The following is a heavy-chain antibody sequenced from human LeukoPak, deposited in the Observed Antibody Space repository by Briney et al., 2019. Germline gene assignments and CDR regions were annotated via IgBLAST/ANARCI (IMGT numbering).Heavy chain of an antibody. CDR2: IFYTGTT. J-gene: IGHJ2*01. Sequence: SETLSLTCNVSGGSISDTTYYWDWVRQPPGKGLEWIGSIFYTGTTYYTPSLKSRLTMSVDTSKNQFSLKLISVTAADTAVYYCAREDDYGSGSFFDLWGRGTLVTVYS. V-gene: IGHV4-39*07. D-gene: IGHD3-10*01. CDR1: GGSISDTTYY. CDR3: AREDDYGSGSFFDL.